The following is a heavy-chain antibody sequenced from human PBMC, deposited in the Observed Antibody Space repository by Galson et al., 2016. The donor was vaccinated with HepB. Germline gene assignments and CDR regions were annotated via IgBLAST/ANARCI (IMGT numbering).Heavy chain of an antibody. CDR1: GGSVSSGTYY. CDR2: IYYTGST. V-gene: IGHV4-31*03. CDR3: ARGAAAGGYYFDY. J-gene: IGHJ4*02. Sequence: TLSLTCIVSGGSVSSGTYYWTWIRQHPGKGLEWIGYIYYTGSTYYNPSLKSRVSISVDTSKTHFSLRLSSVTAADTAVYYWARGAAAGGYYFDYWGQGTLVTVSS. D-gene: IGHD6-13*01.